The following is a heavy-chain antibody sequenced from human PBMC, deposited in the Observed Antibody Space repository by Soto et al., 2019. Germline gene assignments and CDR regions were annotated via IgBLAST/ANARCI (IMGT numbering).Heavy chain of an antibody. Sequence: QITLKESGPTLVKPTQTLTLTCTFSGFSLSTSGVGVGWIRQPPGKALEWLALIYWDEDKRYSPSLKSRLTITKDXRKXQXDLTMTTMDPADTATYDCAHSRQPSPVSTTAEYFQHRGQGTLVTVSS. CDR3: AHSRQPSPVSTTAEYFQH. J-gene: IGHJ1*01. CDR1: GFSLSTSGVG. V-gene: IGHV2-5*02. CDR2: IYWDEDK. D-gene: IGHD5-12*01.